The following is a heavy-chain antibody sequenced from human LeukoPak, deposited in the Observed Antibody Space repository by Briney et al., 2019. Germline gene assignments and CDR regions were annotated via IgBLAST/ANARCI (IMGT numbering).Heavy chain of an antibody. CDR2: IGVYNGNT. CDR1: GYTFTSYG. J-gene: IGHJ4*02. CDR3: ARDDYCSSTTCDSYYFDY. V-gene: IGHV1-18*01. Sequence: ASVKVSCKASGYTFTSYGISWVRQAPGEGREWMGWIGVYNGNTKYAQKFQGRVTLTTDTSTSTAYMELRSLRSDDTAVYYCARDDYCSSTTCDSYYFDYWGQGTLVTVSS. D-gene: IGHD2-2*01.